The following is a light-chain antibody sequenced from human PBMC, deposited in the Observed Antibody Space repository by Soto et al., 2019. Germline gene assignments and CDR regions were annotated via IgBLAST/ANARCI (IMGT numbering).Light chain of an antibody. J-gene: IGKJ1*01. Sequence: DIQMTQSPSSLSASVGDRLTITCRASQAVGSYLNWFQQKAGKPPKLLIYASSKLERGVPSRFRGTGSGPDFTLTVSSLQPEDFATYYCQQAYRAPWTFGQGTKVEV. CDR2: ASS. V-gene: IGKV1-39*01. CDR1: QAVGSY. CDR3: QQAYRAPWT.